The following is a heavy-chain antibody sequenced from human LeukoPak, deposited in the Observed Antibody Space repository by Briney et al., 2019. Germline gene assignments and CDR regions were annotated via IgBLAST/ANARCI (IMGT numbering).Heavy chain of an antibody. CDR3: AAIAAQDPYYYYGMDV. Sequence: GGSLRLSCAASGFTFSTYAMSWVRQAPGKGLEWVSAISGSGGSTYYADSVKGRFTISRDNTKNTPYLQMNSLRAEDTAVYYCAAIAAQDPYYYYGMDVWGQGTTVTVSS. D-gene: IGHD6-13*01. CDR1: GFTFSTYA. V-gene: IGHV3-23*01. CDR2: ISGSGGST. J-gene: IGHJ6*02.